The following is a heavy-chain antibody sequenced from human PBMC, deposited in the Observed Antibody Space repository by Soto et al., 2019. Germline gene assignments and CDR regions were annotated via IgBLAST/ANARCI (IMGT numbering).Heavy chain of an antibody. Sequence: QVQLQESGPGLVKPSETLSLTCTVSGGSISNYYWSWIRQPPGKGLEWIGYIYSSGSTNYNPSLKSPVTISVDTSKNQFPLKLTSVTAADPAVYYCARDRWFDPWGQGTLVTVAS. CDR3: ARDRWFDP. CDR1: GGSISNYY. CDR2: IYSSGST. V-gene: IGHV4-59*01. J-gene: IGHJ5*02.